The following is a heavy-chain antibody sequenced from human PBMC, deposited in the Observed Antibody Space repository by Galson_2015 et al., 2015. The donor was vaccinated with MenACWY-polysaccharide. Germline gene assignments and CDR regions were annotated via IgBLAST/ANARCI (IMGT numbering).Heavy chain of an antibody. CDR1: GFTFGDYA. CDR2: IRSKAYGGTT. D-gene: IGHD1-7*01. J-gene: IGHJ6*02. V-gene: IGHV3-49*03. CDR3: TRWGLELRLYYYYGMDV. Sequence: SLRLSCAASGFTFGDYAMSWFRQAPGKGLEWVGFIRSKAYGGTTEYAASVKGRFTISRDDSKSIAYLQMNSLKTEDTAVYYCTRWGLELRLYYYYGMDVWGQGTTVTVSS.